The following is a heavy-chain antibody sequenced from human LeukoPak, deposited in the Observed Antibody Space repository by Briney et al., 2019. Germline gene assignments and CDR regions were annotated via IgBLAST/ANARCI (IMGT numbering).Heavy chain of an antibody. CDR3: ARHYYDSSGYYYFDY. D-gene: IGHD3-22*01. CDR2: IYYSGST. V-gene: IGHV4-59*06. CDR1: GGSISSYY. J-gene: IGHJ4*02. Sequence: SETLSLTCTVSGGSISSYYWSWIRQHPGKGLEWIGYIYYSGSTYYNPSLKSRVTISVDTSKNQFSLKLSSVTAADTAVYYCARHYYDSSGYYYFDYWGQGTLVTVSS.